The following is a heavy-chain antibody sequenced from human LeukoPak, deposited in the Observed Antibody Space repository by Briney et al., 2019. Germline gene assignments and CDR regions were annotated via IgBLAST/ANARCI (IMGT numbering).Heavy chain of an antibody. Sequence: PGGSLRLSCAASGFTFSTYAMTWVRQAPGKGLEWVSSISDTGGNTYYADSVKGRFTISRDNSKNTLYLQMNSLRAEDTAVYYCAKDRVGLAVAGTLDYWGQGTLVTVSS. V-gene: IGHV3-23*01. CDR3: AKDRVGLAVAGTLDY. CDR2: ISDTGGNT. D-gene: IGHD6-19*01. CDR1: GFTFSTYA. J-gene: IGHJ4*02.